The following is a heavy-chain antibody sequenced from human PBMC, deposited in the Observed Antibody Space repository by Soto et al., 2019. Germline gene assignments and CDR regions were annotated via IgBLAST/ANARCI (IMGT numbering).Heavy chain of an antibody. V-gene: IGHV3-21*01. D-gene: IGHD3-10*01. J-gene: IGHJ4*02. CDR1: GFTFSSYS. CDR3: ASYIPGSYGYYFDY. Sequence: GESLKISCAASGFTFSSYSMNWVRQAPGKGLEWVSSISSSSSYIYYADSVKGRFTISRDNAKNSLYLQMNSLRAEDTAVYYCASYIPGSYGYYFDYWGQGTLVTVSS. CDR2: ISSSSSYI.